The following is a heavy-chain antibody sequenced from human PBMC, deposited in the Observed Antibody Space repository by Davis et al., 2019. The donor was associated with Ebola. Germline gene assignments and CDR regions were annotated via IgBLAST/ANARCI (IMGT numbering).Heavy chain of an antibody. V-gene: IGHV3-43*02. D-gene: IGHD6-13*01. Sequence: GESLKISCAASGFTFDQYAMYWVRQRPGKGLEWVSLISGDGDYTYYADSVKGRFTVSRDNNKKSLYLQISSLRSEDTALYFCARNPMPSWYADYYKYGMDVWGQGTTVTASS. CDR3: ARNPMPSWYADYYKYGMDV. CDR1: GFTFDQYA. CDR2: ISGDGDYT. J-gene: IGHJ6*02.